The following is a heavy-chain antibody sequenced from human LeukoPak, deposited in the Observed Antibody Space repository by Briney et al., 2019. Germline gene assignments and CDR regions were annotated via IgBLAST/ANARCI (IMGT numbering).Heavy chain of an antibody. D-gene: IGHD4-23*01. Sequence: SQTLSLTCAVSGGSISSGGYSWSWIRQPPGKGLEWIGYIYHSGSTYYNPSLKSRVTISVDRSKNQFSLKLSSVTAADTAVYYCARVYSGNPYNWFDPWGQGTLVTVSS. CDR3: ARVYSGNPYNWFDP. CDR2: IYHSGST. V-gene: IGHV4-30-2*01. CDR1: GGSISSGGYS. J-gene: IGHJ5*02.